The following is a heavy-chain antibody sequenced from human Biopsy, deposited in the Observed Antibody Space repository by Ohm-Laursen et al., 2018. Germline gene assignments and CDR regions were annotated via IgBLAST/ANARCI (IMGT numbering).Heavy chain of an antibody. J-gene: IGHJ6*02. CDR2: ISETSSHI. CDR1: GFSASSYD. V-gene: IGHV3-21*01. D-gene: IGHD6-6*01. Sequence: GSLRLSCTASGFSASSYDMNWVRQAPGKGLEWISYISETSSHIYDADSVRGRFTVARGIAKNSLYLQLNSLRVEDTAVYYCARDSSRRAREGGMDVWGQGTTVTVSS. CDR3: ARDSSRRAREGGMDV.